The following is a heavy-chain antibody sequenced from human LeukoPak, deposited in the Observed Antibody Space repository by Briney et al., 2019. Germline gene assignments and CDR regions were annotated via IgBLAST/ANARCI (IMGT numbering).Heavy chain of an antibody. J-gene: IGHJ1*01. CDR1: GFTFSSYA. CDR3: AKLHPSFYTAPWGFAN. Sequence: GGSLRLSCAASGFTFSSYAMSWVRQAPGKGLEWGSAISGIESNTYYADSVRGRCTISRDNSKNTLYLQMNSMRSEDTAVYYCAKLHPSFYTAPWGFANCGQRTLATASS. CDR2: ISGIESNT. D-gene: IGHD5-18*01. V-gene: IGHV3-23*01.